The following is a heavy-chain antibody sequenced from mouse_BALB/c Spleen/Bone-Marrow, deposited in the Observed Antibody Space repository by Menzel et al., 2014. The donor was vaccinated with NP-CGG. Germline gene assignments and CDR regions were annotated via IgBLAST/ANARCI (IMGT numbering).Heavy chain of an antibody. CDR2: IRLKSNNYAT. Sequence: LQQSGGGLVQPGGSMKLSCVASGFTFXNYWMNWVRQSPEKGLEWVAEIRLKSNNYATHYAESVKGRFTISRDDSKSSVYLQMNNLRTEDTGIYYCTDYSWFPYWGQGTLVTVSA. CDR3: TDYSWFPY. V-gene: IGHV6-6*02. J-gene: IGHJ3*01. CDR1: GFTFXNYW. D-gene: IGHD1-1*01.